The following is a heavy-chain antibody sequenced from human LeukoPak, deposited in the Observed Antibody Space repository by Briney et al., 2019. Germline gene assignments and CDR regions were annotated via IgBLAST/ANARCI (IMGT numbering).Heavy chain of an antibody. CDR3: AKALGYYYDSSGYYTRGDYFDY. J-gene: IGHJ4*02. CDR1: GFTFSSYG. V-gene: IGHV3-30*18. D-gene: IGHD3-22*01. Sequence: GGSLRLSCAASGFTFSSYGMHWVRQAPGRGMEWVAVIPYDGSNKYYADSVKGRFTISRDNSKNTLYLQMNSLRAEDTAVYYCAKALGYYYDSSGYYTRGDYFDYWGQGTLVTVSS. CDR2: IPYDGSNK.